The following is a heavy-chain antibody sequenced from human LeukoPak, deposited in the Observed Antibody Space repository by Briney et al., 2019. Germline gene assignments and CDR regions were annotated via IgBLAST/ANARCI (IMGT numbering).Heavy chain of an antibody. V-gene: IGHV3-30*18. CDR2: ISYDGSNK. D-gene: IGHD5-18*01. CDR3: AKDRTAMATPYFDY. CDR1: GFTFSSYG. Sequence: GGSLRLSCAAPGFTFSSYGMHWVRQAPGKGLEWVAVISYDGSNKYYADSVKGRFTISRDNSKNTLYLQMNSLRAEDTAVYYCAKDRTAMATPYFDYWGQGTLVTVSS. J-gene: IGHJ4*02.